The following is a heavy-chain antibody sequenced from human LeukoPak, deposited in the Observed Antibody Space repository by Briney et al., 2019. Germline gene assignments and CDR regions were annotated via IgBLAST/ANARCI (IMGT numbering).Heavy chain of an antibody. CDR2: IYYSGST. CDR1: GGSISSSSYY. J-gene: IGHJ4*02. V-gene: IGHV4-39*01. CDR3: ARWPANLANFDY. Sequence: SETLSLTCTVSGGSISSSSYYWGWIRQPPGKGLEWIGSIYYSGSTYYNPSLKSRVTISVDTSKNQFSLKLSSVTAADTAVYYCARWPANLANFDYWGQGTLVTVSS. D-gene: IGHD4/OR15-4a*01.